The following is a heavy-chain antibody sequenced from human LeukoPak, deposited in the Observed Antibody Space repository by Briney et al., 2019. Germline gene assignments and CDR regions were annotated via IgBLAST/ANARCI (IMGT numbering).Heavy chain of an antibody. CDR3: ATVGREDWFDP. CDR1: GYTLTELS. CDR2: FDPEDGET. D-gene: IGHD1-26*01. V-gene: IGHV1-24*01. J-gene: IGHJ5*02. Sequence: ASVKVSCKVSGYTLTELSMHWVRQAPGKGLEWMGSFDPEDGETIYAQKFQGRVTMTEDTSTDTAYMELSSLRSEDTAVYYRATVGREDWFDPWGQGTLVTVSS.